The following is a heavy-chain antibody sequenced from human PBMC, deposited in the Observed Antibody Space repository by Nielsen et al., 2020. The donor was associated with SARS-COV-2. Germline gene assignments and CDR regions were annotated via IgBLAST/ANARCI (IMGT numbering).Heavy chain of an antibody. Sequence: SAKVSCKASGGTFSSYAISWVRQAPGQGLEWMGGIIPIFGTANYAQKFQGRVTITADESTSTAYMELSSLRSEDTAVYYCARGGWRASDLRYYYYYMDVWGKGTTVTVSS. CDR2: IIPIFGTA. D-gene: IGHD2-21*01. J-gene: IGHJ6*03. V-gene: IGHV1-69*13. CDR1: GGTFSSYA. CDR3: ARGGWRASDLRYYYYYMDV.